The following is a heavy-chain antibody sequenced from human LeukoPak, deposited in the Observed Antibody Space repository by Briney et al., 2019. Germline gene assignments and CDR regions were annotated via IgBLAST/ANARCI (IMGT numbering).Heavy chain of an antibody. J-gene: IGHJ4*02. V-gene: IGHV2-5*02. D-gene: IGHD3-10*01. CDR3: AHELYGSGSSNYFDY. Sequence: ESGPTLVKPTQTLTLTCTFSGFSLSTSGVGVGWIRQPPGEALEWLALIYWDDDKRYSPSLKSRLTITKDTSKKQVVLTMTNMDPVDTATYYCAHELYGSGSSNYFDYWGQGTLVTVSS. CDR1: GFSLSTSGVG. CDR2: IYWDDDK.